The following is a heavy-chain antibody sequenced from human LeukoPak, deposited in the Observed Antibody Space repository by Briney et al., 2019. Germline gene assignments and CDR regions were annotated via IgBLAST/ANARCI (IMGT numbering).Heavy chain of an antibody. CDR3: AATDGYIHRHPLYYLDY. Sequence: ASVKVSCKASGYTFTSYGISWVRQAPGQGLEWMGWISAYNGNTNYAQKLQGRVTMTTDTSTSTAYMEVSSLRYDDTAIYYCAATDGYIHRHPLYYLDYWGQGTLVIVSS. CDR1: GYTFTSYG. D-gene: IGHD5-24*01. J-gene: IGHJ4*02. V-gene: IGHV1-18*01. CDR2: ISAYNGNT.